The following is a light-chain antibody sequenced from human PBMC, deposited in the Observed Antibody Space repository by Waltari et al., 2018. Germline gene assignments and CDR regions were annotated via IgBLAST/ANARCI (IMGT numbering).Light chain of an antibody. J-gene: IGLJ3*02. CDR2: GNN. CDR1: RSNIWAGYA. Sequence: QSALTQPRSVSGPPGQSVTISCTGSRSNIWAGYAVHWYQQLPGTAPKLLIYGNNNRPSGVPDRFSGSKSGTSASLAITGLQAEDEADYYCQSYGSDWVFGGGTKLTVL. V-gene: IGLV1-40*01. CDR3: QSYGSDWV.